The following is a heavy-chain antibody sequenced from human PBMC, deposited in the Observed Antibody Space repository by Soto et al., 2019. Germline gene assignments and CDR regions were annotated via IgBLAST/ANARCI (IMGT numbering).Heavy chain of an antibody. CDR3: AREGEGYSGYDWTQGYYYMDV. CDR1: GFTFSSYS. D-gene: IGHD5-12*01. J-gene: IGHJ6*03. CDR2: ISSSSSYI. Sequence: GGSLRLSCAASGFTFSSYSMNWVRQAPGKGLEWVSSISSSSSYIYYADSVKGRFTISRDNAKNSLYLQMNSLRAEDTAVYYCAREGEGYSGYDWTQGYYYMDVWGKGTTVTVSS. V-gene: IGHV3-21*01.